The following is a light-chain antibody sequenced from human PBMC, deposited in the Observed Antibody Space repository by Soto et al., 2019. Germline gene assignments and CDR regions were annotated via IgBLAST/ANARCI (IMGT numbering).Light chain of an antibody. Sequence: QSALTQPASVSASPGQSITISCTGTSSDVGGYDSVSWYQQHPGKAPKLMIYEVNNRPSGVSNRFSGSKSVNTASLTISGLQAEDEAVYYCSSDTSGGTWVFGGGTKVTVL. J-gene: IGLJ3*02. CDR3: SSDTSGGTWV. CDR2: EVN. CDR1: SSDVGGYDS. V-gene: IGLV2-14*01.